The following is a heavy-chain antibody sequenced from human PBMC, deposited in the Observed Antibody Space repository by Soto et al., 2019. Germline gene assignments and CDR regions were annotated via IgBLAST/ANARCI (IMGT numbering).Heavy chain of an antibody. V-gene: IGHV4-30-2*01. CDR1: GGSISSGGYS. Sequence: QLQLQESGSGLVKPSQTLSLTCAVSGGSISSGGYSWSWIRQPPGKGLEWIGYIYHSGSPYYNPSLTSRVTRSVDRSKHQFSLKLSSVTAADTAVYCCASVPAYWGQGTLVTVSS. J-gene: IGHJ4*02. CDR3: ASVPAY. CDR2: IYHSGSP.